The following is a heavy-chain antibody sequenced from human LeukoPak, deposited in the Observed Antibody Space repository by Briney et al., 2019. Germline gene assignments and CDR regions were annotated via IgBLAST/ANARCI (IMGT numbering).Heavy chain of an antibody. CDR2: ITSSYIRE. D-gene: IGHD3-10*01. V-gene: IGHV3-23*05. Sequence: HPGGSLRLSCAAAGFTFSSYAVNWVRQAPGKGLEWVSAITSSYIREHYADSVKGRFTISRDNSKNTLYLQLDSLRAEDTAVYYCARERRSFSLARGVSAAFDYWGQGALVTVSS. CDR3: ARERRSFSLARGVSAAFDY. CDR1: GFTFSSYA. J-gene: IGHJ4*02.